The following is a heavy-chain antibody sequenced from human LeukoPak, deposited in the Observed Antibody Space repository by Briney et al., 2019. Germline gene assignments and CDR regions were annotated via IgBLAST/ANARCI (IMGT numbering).Heavy chain of an antibody. CDR1: GFTFSSYA. Sequence: GGSLRLSRAASGFTFSSYAMHWVRQAPGKGLEWVAVISYDGSNKYYADSVKGRFTISRDNSKNTLYLQMNSLRAEDTAVYYCAALSIAARPFDYWGQGTLVTVSS. J-gene: IGHJ4*02. V-gene: IGHV3-30-3*01. D-gene: IGHD6-6*01. CDR3: AALSIAARPFDY. CDR2: ISYDGSNK.